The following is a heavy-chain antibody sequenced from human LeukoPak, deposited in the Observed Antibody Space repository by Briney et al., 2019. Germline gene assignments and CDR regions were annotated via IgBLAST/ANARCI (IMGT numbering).Heavy chain of an antibody. CDR2: ISPNSGGT. J-gene: IGHJ5*02. D-gene: IGHD6-19*01. CDR3: ARDPYSSGFNWFDP. V-gene: IGHV1-2*02. CDR1: GYTFTGYY. Sequence: GASVKVSCKASGYTFTGYYMHWVRQAPGQGLEWMGWISPNSGGTNYAQKFQGRVTMTRDTSISTAYMELSRLRSDDTAVYYCARDPYSSGFNWFDPWGQGTLVTVSS.